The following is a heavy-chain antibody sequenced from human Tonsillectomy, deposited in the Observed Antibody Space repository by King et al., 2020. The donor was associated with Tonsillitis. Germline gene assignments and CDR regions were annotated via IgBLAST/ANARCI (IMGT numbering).Heavy chain of an antibody. CDR1: GGSISSYY. CDR3: ARENCGDYMDYYYYYMDV. CDR2: IYYSGST. D-gene: IGHD2-21*02. Sequence: QLQESGPGLVKPSETLSLTCSVSGGSISSYYWSWIRQPPGKGLEWIGYIYYSGSTNYNPSLKSRVTILVDTSKSQFSLKLSSVTAADTAVYYCARENCGDYMDYYYYYMDVWGKGTTVTVSS. J-gene: IGHJ6*03. V-gene: IGHV4-59*01.